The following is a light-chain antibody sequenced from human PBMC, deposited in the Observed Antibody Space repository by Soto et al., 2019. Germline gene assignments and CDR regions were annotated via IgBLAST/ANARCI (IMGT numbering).Light chain of an antibody. Sequence: EIVLTQSPGTLSLSPGERATLSCRASQSVSSSYLAWYQQKPGQAPRLLIYGASSRATGIPDRFSGSGSGTDFTLTISRLEPEDFAVYYCQQYDSSPQKFGQGTKV. CDR1: QSVSSSY. CDR3: QQYDSSPQK. V-gene: IGKV3-20*01. CDR2: GAS. J-gene: IGKJ1*01.